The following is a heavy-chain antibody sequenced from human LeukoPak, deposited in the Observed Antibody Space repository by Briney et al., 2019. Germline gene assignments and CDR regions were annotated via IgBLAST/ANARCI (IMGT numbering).Heavy chain of an antibody. J-gene: IGHJ4*02. V-gene: IGHV3-48*01. CDR2: ISSSSSTI. CDR3: ARGGIVGAYEDPFDY. D-gene: IGHD1-26*01. CDR1: GFTFSSYS. Sequence: GGSLRLSCAASGFTFSSYSMNWVRQAPGKGLEWVSYISSSSSTIYYADSVKGRFTISRENAKNSLYLQMNSLRAGDTAVYYCARGGIVGAYEDPFDYWGQGTLVTVSS.